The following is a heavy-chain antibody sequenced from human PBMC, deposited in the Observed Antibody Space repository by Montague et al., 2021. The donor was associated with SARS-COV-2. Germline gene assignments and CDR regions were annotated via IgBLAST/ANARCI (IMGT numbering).Heavy chain of an antibody. Sequence: SLRLSCAASGFTFSSYGMHWVRQAPGKGLEWVAVIWYDGSNKYYADSVKGRFTISRGNSKNTLYLQMNSLRAEDTAVYYCARGRAYDGWTHDAFDIWGQGTMVTVSS. J-gene: IGHJ3*02. CDR2: IWYDGSNK. D-gene: IGHD5-24*01. CDR3: ARGRAYDGWTHDAFDI. CDR1: GFTFSSYG. V-gene: IGHV3-33*01.